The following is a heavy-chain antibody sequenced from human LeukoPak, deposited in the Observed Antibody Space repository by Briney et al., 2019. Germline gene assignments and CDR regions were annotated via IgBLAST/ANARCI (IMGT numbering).Heavy chain of an antibody. V-gene: IGHV1-69*13. Sequence: ASVKVSCKASGYTFTSYGISWVRQAPGQGLEWMGGIIPIFGTANYAQKFQGRVTITADESTSTAYMELSSLRSEDTAVYYCASNYYGSGSPIQHWGQGTLVTVSS. CDR1: GYTFTSYG. CDR3: ASNYYGSGSPIQH. J-gene: IGHJ1*01. D-gene: IGHD3-10*01. CDR2: IIPIFGTA.